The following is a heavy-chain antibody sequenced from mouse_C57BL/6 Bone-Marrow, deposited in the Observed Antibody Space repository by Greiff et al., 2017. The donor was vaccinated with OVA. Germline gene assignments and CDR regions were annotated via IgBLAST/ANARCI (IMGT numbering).Heavy chain of an antibody. CDR2: ISDGGSST. CDR3: ASPHAMDY. V-gene: IGHV5-4*03. CDR1: GFTFSSYA. Sequence: EVKLVESGGGLVKPGGSLKLSCAASGFTFSSYAMSWVRQTPEKRLEWVATISDGGSSTYYPDNVKGRFTISRDNAKNNLYLQMSHLKSEDTAMYYCASPHAMDYWGKGTSVTVSS. J-gene: IGHJ4*01.